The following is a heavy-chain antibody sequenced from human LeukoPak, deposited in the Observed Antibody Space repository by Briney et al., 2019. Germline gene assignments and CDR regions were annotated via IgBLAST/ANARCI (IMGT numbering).Heavy chain of an antibody. CDR1: GFTFSSYA. Sequence: GGSLRLSCAASGFTFSSYAMHWVRQAPGKGLEWVAVMSYDGSNKYYADSVKGRFTISRDNSKNTLYLQMNSLRAEDTAVYYCARDGGELLFYFDYWGQGTLVTVSS. CDR2: MSYDGSNK. J-gene: IGHJ4*02. D-gene: IGHD1-26*01. V-gene: IGHV3-30-3*01. CDR3: ARDGGELLFYFDY.